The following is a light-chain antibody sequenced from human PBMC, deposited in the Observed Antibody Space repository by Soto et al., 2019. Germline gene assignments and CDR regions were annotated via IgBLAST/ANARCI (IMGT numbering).Light chain of an antibody. V-gene: IGKV3-20*01. CDR1: QSVRSSY. CDR3: QQYGSSPRT. J-gene: IGKJ1*01. Sequence: EIVLTQSPGTLSLSPGERATLSCRASQSVRSSYLAWYQQKPGQAPRLLIYGASSRATGIPDRFSGSGSGTDFPLAISRLEPEDFALYHCQQYGSSPRTFGQGTKVEIK. CDR2: GAS.